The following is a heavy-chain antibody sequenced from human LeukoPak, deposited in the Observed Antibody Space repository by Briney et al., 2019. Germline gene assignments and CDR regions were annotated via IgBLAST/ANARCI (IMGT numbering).Heavy chain of an antibody. D-gene: IGHD5-18*01. CDR2: TYYRSKWYN. CDR3: ARGGGVDTAMDSAFDY. J-gene: IGHJ4*02. CDR1: GDSVSSNSAA. Sequence: SQTLSLTCGISGDSVSSNSAAWNWIRQSPSRGLEWLGRTYYRSKWYNDYAVSVKSRITINPDTSKNQFSLQLNSVTPEDTAVYYCARGGGVDTAMDSAFDYWGQGTLVTVSS. V-gene: IGHV6-1*01.